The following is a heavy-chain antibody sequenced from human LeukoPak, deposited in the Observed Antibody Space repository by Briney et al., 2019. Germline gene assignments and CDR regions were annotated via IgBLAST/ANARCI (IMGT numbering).Heavy chain of an antibody. V-gene: IGHV3-23*01. CDR3: AREVFGVVGAKRVYYYYMDV. D-gene: IGHD1-26*01. CDR2: ISGSGVGT. Sequence: GGSLRLSCVASGFTFSTYTMNWVRQAPGKGLEWVSAISGSGVGTYYADSVKGRFTISRDNSWNTLYLQMNSLRAADTTVYYCAREVFGVVGAKRVYYYYMDVWGKGTTVTVSS. CDR1: GFTFSTYT. J-gene: IGHJ6*03.